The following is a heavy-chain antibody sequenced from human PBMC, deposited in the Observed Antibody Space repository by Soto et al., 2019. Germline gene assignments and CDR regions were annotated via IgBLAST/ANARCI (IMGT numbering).Heavy chain of an antibody. CDR1: GYTFTSFG. J-gene: IGHJ4*01. CDR3: ARASRAGGDYRGLDC. D-gene: IGHD4-17*01. Sequence: GASVKVSCKASGYTFTSFGISWVRQAPGQGLEWMGWINAYNVYNGNTNYAQNLQGRVTMTTDTSTSTAYLELRSLRSDDTAVYYCARASRAGGDYRGLDCWG. CDR2: INAYNVYNGNT. V-gene: IGHV1-18*01.